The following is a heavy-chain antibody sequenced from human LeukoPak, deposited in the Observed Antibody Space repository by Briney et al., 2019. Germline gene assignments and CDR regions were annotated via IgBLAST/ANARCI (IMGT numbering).Heavy chain of an antibody. V-gene: IGHV4-59*12. D-gene: IGHD2-21*02. Sequence: PSETLSLTCTVSGGSISSYYWSWIRQPPGKGLEWIGYIYYSGSTYYNPSLKSRVTISVDTSKNQFSLKLSSVTAADTAVYYCATALAYCGGDCLNWFDPWGQGTLVTVSS. CDR1: GGSISSYY. CDR2: IYYSGST. CDR3: ATALAYCGGDCLNWFDP. J-gene: IGHJ5*02.